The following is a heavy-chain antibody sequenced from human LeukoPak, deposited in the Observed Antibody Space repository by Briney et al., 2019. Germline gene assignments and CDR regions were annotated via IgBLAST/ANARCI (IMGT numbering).Heavy chain of an antibody. V-gene: IGHV3-23*01. D-gene: IGHD3-9*01. CDR2: ISGSGGST. Sequence: GGSLRLSCAASGFTFSSYAMSWVRQAPGKGLEWVSAISGSGGSTYYADSVKGRFTISRDNSENTLYLQMNSLRAEDTAVYYCARYYDILTGETGIDYWGQGTLVTVSS. CDR3: ARYYDILTGETGIDY. J-gene: IGHJ4*02. CDR1: GFTFSSYA.